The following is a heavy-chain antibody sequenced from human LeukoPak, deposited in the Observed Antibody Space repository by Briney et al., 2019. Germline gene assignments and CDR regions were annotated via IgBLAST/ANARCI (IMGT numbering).Heavy chain of an antibody. CDR1: GDSISTSNSY. D-gene: IGHD3-10*01. Sequence: SETLSLTCTASGDSISTSNSYWGWIRQPPGKGLEWIGSIYYSGSTYYNPSLKSRVTISVDTSKNQFSLKLSSVTAADTAVYYCARGARVVRGRGWFDPWGQGTLVTVSS. V-gene: IGHV4-39*01. CDR2: IYYSGST. CDR3: ARGARVVRGRGWFDP. J-gene: IGHJ5*02.